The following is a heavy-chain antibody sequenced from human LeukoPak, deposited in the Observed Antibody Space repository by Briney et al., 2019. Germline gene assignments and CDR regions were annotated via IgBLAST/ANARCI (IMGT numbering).Heavy chain of an antibody. J-gene: IGHJ4*02. CDR1: GYTFTSYY. CDR3: ARDAYSFWVATSFDY. V-gene: IGHV1-46*01. D-gene: IGHD5-12*01. Sequence: ASVKVSCKASGYTFTSYYMHWVRQAPGQGLEWMGIINPSGGSTSYAQKFQGRVTMTRDTSTSTVYMELCSLRSEDTAVYYCARDAYSFWVATSFDYWGQGTLVTVSS. CDR2: INPSGGST.